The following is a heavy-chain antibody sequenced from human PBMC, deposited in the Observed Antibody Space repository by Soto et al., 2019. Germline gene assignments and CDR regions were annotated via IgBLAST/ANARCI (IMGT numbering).Heavy chain of an antibody. Sequence: QVQLQQSGPGLVKPSETLSLTCSVSSGPTSSHNWGWIRQTPGRGLEWIGYVYSTGGTSYNPSLNSRVPLSADKSTNHISLALTSVTAADTAVYYCVRQGIGNLHGLVDVWGQGTTVRVSS. CDR3: VRQGIGNLHGLVDV. CDR1: SGPTSSHN. D-gene: IGHD1-1*01. J-gene: IGHJ6*02. V-gene: IGHV4-59*08. CDR2: VYSTGGT.